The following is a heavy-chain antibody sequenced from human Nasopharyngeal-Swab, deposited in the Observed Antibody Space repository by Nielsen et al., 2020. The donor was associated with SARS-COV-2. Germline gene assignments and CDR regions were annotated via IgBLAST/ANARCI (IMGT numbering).Heavy chain of an antibody. CDR1: GFTFSSYA. V-gene: IGHV3-30-3*01. CDR3: ARGDIVVVPAAIPGRPFDP. D-gene: IGHD2-2*02. Sequence: GESLKISCAASGFTFSSYAMHWVRQAPGKGPEWVAVISYDGSNKYYADSVKGRFTISRDNSKNTLYLQMNSLRAEDTAVYYCARGDIVVVPAAIPGRPFDPWGQGTLVTVSS. CDR2: ISYDGSNK. J-gene: IGHJ5*02.